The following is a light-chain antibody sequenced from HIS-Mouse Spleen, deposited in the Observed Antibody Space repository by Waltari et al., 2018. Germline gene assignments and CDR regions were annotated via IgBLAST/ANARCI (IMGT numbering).Light chain of an antibody. CDR1: SSNIGAGYY. V-gene: IGLV1-40*01. Sequence: QSVLTQPPSVSGAPGQGVTISCTGSSSNIGAGYYVHWYQHLPGTAPKLLIYGNSNRPSGVPDRFSGSKSGTSASLAITGLQAEDEADYYCQSYDSSLRVFGGGTKLTVL. CDR3: QSYDSSLRV. J-gene: IGLJ2*01. CDR2: GNS.